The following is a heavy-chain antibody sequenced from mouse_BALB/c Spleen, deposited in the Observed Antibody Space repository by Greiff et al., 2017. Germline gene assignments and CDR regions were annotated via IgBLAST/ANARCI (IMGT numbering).Heavy chain of an antibody. V-gene: IGHV1-87*01. D-gene: IGHD1-2*01. Sequence: LVESGAELARPGASVKLSCKASGYTFTSYWMQWVKQRPGQGLEWIGAIYPGDGDTRYTQKFKGKATLTADKSSSTAYMQLSSLASEDSAVYYCARYITTATAMDYWGQGTSVTVSS. CDR1: GYTFTSYW. CDR3: ARYITTATAMDY. J-gene: IGHJ4*01. CDR2: IYPGDGDT.